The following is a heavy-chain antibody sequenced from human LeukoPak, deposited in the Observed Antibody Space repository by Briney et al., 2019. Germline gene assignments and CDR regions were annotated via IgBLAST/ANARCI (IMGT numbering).Heavy chain of an antibody. Sequence: PSETLSLTCTVSGGSISSSSYYWGWIRQPPGKGLEWIGSIYYSGSTYYNPSLKIRVTISVDTSKNQFSLKLSSVTAADTAVNYCASFDSGSGVWYYWGQGTLVTVSS. CDR1: GGSISSSSYY. CDR3: ASFDSGSGVWYY. D-gene: IGHD1-26*01. J-gene: IGHJ4*02. CDR2: IYYSGST. V-gene: IGHV4-39*01.